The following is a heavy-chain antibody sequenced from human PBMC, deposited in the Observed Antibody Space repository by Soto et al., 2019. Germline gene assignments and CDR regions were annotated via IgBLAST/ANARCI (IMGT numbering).Heavy chain of an antibody. CDR2: IYYTGLT. CDR3: ASESHSYGSGGPVYYGLDV. D-gene: IGHD3-10*01. J-gene: IGHJ6*02. V-gene: IGHV4-59*01. CDR1: GGSISSYY. Sequence: SETLSLTCTVSGGSISSYYWTWIRQPPGKGLEWIGYIYYTGLTNYNPSLESRPTISLDTAKNQFPMKLNSVTAADTAVYYCASESHSYGSGGPVYYGLDVWGQGTTVTVSS.